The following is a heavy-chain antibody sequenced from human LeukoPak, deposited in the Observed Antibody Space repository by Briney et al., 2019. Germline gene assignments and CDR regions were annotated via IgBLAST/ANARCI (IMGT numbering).Heavy chain of an antibody. D-gene: IGHD1-7*01. V-gene: IGHV3-53*01. CDR1: GFNISINY. CDR2: IYSGGST. CDR3: AKAYNWNYKLDY. Sequence: GGSLRLSCAASGFNISINYMTWVRQAPGKGLDWVSVIYSGGSTFYADSVKGRFTISRDNSKNTLYLQMNSLRAEDTAVYYCAKAYNWNYKLDYWGQGNLVTVSS. J-gene: IGHJ4*02.